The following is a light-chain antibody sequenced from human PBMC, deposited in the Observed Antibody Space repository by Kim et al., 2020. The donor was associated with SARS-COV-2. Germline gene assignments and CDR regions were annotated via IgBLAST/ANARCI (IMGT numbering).Light chain of an antibody. CDR1: NIGSKS. V-gene: IGLV3-21*04. CDR3: QVWDTNSDHWV. CDR2: YNN. Sequence: AQGETATIPCGGKNIGSKSVHWYQQKPGQAPVLVIYYNNDRPSGIPERISGSSSGDSATLTISRVEAGDEADYYCQVWDTNSDHWVFGGGTQLTVL. J-gene: IGLJ2*01.